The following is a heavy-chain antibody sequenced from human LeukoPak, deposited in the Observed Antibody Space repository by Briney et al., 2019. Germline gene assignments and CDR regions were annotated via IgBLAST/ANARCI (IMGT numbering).Heavy chain of an antibody. Sequence: PGGSLRLSCAASGFTFSSYWMSWVRQAQGKGLEWVANIKQDGSEKYYVDSVKGRFTISRDNAKNSLYLQMNSLRAEDTAVYYCARDFQDSSGYYYDLPDYWGQGTLVTVSS. CDR1: GFTFSSYW. CDR3: ARDFQDSSGYYYDLPDY. V-gene: IGHV3-7*01. CDR2: IKQDGSEK. J-gene: IGHJ4*02. D-gene: IGHD3-22*01.